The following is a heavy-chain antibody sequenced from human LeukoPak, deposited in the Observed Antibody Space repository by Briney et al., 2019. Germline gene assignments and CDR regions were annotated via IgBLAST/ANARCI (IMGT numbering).Heavy chain of an antibody. V-gene: IGHV1-69*13. CDR3: AREADHGSSGLGAFDI. CDR1: GGTFSSYA. CDR2: IIPIFGTA. J-gene: IGHJ3*02. D-gene: IGHD3-22*01. Sequence: ASVKVSCKASGGTFSSYAISWVRQAPGQGLEWMGGIIPIFGTANYAQKFQGRVTITADESTSTAYMELSSLRSEDTAVYYCAREADHGSSGLGAFDIWGQGTMVTVSS.